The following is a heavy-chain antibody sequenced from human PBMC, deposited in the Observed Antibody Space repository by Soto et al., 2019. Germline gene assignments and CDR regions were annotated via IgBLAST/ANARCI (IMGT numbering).Heavy chain of an antibody. CDR2: INPSGGST. CDR1: GYTFTSYY. D-gene: IGHD6-19*01. V-gene: IGHV1-46*03. J-gene: IGHJ5*02. CDR3: ARAYSSGWYSPEINWFDP. Sequence: GASVKVSCKASGYTFTSYYMHWVRQAPGQGLEWMGIINPSGGSTSYAQKFQGRVTMTRDTSTSTVYMELSSLRSEDTAVYYCARAYSSGWYSPEINWFDPWGQGTLDTVSS.